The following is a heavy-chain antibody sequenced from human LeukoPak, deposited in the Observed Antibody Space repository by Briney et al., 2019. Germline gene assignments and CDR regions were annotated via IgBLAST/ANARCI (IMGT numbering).Heavy chain of an antibody. CDR1: GYTFTGYY. D-gene: IGHD2-15*01. CDR3: ARDCSGGSCYLYFDY. J-gene: IGHJ4*02. Sequence: ASVKVSCKASGYTFTGYYMHWVRQAPGQGLEWMGRINHNNGGTNYAQKFQGRVTMTTDTSISTAYMELRSLRSDDTAVYYCARDCSGGSCYLYFDYWGQGTLVTVSS. V-gene: IGHV1-2*06. CDR2: INHNNGGT.